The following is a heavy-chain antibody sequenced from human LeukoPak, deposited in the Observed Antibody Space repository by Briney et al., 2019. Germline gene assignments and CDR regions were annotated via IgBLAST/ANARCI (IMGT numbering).Heavy chain of an antibody. CDR1: GFTFSSYG. D-gene: IGHD3-22*01. J-gene: IGHJ3*02. V-gene: IGHV3-33*08. CDR2: IWYDGSNK. Sequence: GGSLRLSCAASGFTFSSYGMHWVRQAPGKGLEWVAVIWYDGSNKYYADSVKGRFTISRDNSKNTLYLQMISLRAEDTAIYYCARDRDYYDSSGYYIDEAFDIWGQGTMVTVSS. CDR3: ARDRDYYDSSGYYIDEAFDI.